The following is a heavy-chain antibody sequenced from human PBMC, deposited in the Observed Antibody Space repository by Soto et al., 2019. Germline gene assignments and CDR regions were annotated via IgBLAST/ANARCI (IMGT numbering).Heavy chain of an antibody. CDR2: AYFSGSS. CDR3: ARQARRFRTDV. CDR1: GGSVSSNGFY. J-gene: IGHJ6*02. V-gene: IGHV4-39*01. D-gene: IGHD6-25*01. Sequence: PSETLSLTCTVSGGSVSSNGFYWGWIRKSPGKGLEWLGSAYFSGSSYHNPSLKSRVSTSVDTFNNQFSLRLTSVTAADTAVYYCARQARRFRTDVWGQGITVTVSS.